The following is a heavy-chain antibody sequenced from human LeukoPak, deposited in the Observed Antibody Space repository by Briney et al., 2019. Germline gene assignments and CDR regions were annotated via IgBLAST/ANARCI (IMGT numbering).Heavy chain of an antibody. CDR3: ARDRSLGFLEWAYY. D-gene: IGHD3-3*01. V-gene: IGHV1-69*01. CDR1: GGTFSSYA. Sequence: SVKVSCKASGGTFSSYAISWVRQAPGQGLEWMGGIIPIFGTANYAQKFQGRVTITADESTSTAYMELSSLRSEDTAVYYCARDRSLGFLEWAYYWGQGALVTVSS. CDR2: IIPIFGTA. J-gene: IGHJ4*02.